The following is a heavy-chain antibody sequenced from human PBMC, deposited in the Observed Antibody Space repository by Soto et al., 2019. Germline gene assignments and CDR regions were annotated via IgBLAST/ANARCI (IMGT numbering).Heavy chain of an antibody. D-gene: IGHD2-2*01. CDR2: IYHSGST. CDR3: ARESAMVYYGMDV. Sequence: TLSDKRSVAYGCRTRSGYSWNSKRQPPGKGLEWIGYIYHSGSTYYNPSLKSRVTISVDRSKNQFSLKLSSVTAADTAVYYCARESAMVYYGMDVWGQGTTVTVSS. V-gene: IGHV4-30-2*01. CDR1: YGCRTRSGYS. J-gene: IGHJ6*02.